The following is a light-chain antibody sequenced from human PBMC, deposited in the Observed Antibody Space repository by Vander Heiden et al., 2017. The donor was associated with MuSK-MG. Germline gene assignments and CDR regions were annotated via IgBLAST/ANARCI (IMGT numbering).Light chain of an antibody. CDR1: QSISSW. V-gene: IGKV1-5*03. J-gene: IGKJ2*01. Sequence: DIQMTQSPSTLSASVGDRVTITCRASQSISSWLAWYQQKPGKAPKLLIYKASSLESGGPSRFSGSGSGTEFTLTISSLQPDDFATYYCQQYNSYSPYTVGQGTKLEIK. CDR3: QQYNSYSPYT. CDR2: KAS.